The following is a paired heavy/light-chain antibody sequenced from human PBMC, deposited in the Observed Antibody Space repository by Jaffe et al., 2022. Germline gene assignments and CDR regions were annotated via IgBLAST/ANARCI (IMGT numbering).Light chain of an antibody. CDR2: AAS. CDR1: QGISSY. CDR3: QQLNSYPFT. V-gene: IGKV1-9*01. J-gene: IGKJ3*01. Sequence: DIQLTQSPSFLSASVGDRVTITCRASQGISSYLAWYQQKPGKAPKLLIYAASTLQSGVPSRFSGSGSGTEFTLTISSLQPEDFATYYCQQLNSYPFTFGPGTKVDIK.
Heavy chain of an antibody. D-gene: IGHD2-2*01. V-gene: IGHV3-23*01. CDR3: AKDSTEYCSSTSCYADDAFDI. CDR1: GFTFSSYA. J-gene: IGHJ3*02. CDR2: ISGSGGST. Sequence: EVQLLESGGGLVQPGGSLRLSCAASGFTFSSYAMSWVRQAPGKGLEWVSAISGSGGSTYYADSVKGRFTISRDNSKNTLYLQMNSLRAEDTAVYYCAKDSTEYCSSTSCYADDAFDIWGQGTMVTVSS.